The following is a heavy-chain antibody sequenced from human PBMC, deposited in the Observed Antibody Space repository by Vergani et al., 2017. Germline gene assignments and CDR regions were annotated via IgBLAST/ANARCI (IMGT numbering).Heavy chain of an antibody. V-gene: IGHV3-9*01. CDR3: AKDNVRGGYPTY. Sequence: EVQLVESGGGLVQPGRSLRLSCAASGFTFDDYAMHWVRQAPGKGLEWVSGISWNSGSIGYADSVKGRFTISRDNSKNTLYLQMNSLRAEDTAVYYCAKDNVRGGYPTYWGQGTLVTVSS. D-gene: IGHD2-15*01. CDR2: ISWNSGSI. CDR1: GFTFDDYA. J-gene: IGHJ4*02.